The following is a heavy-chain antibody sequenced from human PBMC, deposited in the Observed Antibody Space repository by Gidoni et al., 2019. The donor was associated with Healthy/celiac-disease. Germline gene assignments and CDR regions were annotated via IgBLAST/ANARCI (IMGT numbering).Heavy chain of an antibody. CDR3: ARWGEYDSSGNTRRGFDY. V-gene: IGHV3-30-3*01. J-gene: IGHJ4*02. CDR1: GTTFSSYA. CDR2: ISYEGSNK. D-gene: IGHD3-22*01. Sequence: QVQLVVSGGGVVQPGRSRRLPCAASGTTFSSYAMHWVRQAPGKGLAWVTYISYEGSNKYYAGSVKGRFTISRDNSKNALYLQMKSLRAEDTAVYYCARWGEYDSSGNTRRGFDYWGQGTLVTVSS.